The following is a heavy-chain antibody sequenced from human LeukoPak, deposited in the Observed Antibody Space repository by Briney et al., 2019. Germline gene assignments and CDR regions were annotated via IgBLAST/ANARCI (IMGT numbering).Heavy chain of an antibody. D-gene: IGHD3-9*01. CDR2: IHDSGRT. J-gene: IGHJ6*02. Sequence: SETLSLTCTVSGGSITSYYWSWIRQPPGKGLEWIGYIHDSGRTNYNSSLKSRVTISVDTSKNQFSLKLSSVTAADTAVYYCARAADYDILTGYTFPYYYYGMDVWGQGTRVTVSS. CDR3: ARAADYDILTGYTFPYYYYGMDV. CDR1: GGSITSYY. V-gene: IGHV4-59*01.